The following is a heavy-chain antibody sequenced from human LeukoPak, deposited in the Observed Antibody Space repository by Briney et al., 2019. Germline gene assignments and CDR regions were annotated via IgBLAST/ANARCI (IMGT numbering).Heavy chain of an antibody. CDR2: FYSGGST. V-gene: IGHV3-66*01. CDR3: ANRRLGELFFDY. J-gene: IGHJ4*02. CDR1: GFTVSDNY. D-gene: IGHD3-16*01. Sequence: GGSLRLSCAASGFTVSDNYMSWVRQAPGKGLEWVSVFYSGGSTRYADSVKGRFTISRDNSKNTLYLQMNSLRAEDTAVYYCANRRLGELFFDYWGQGTLVTVSS.